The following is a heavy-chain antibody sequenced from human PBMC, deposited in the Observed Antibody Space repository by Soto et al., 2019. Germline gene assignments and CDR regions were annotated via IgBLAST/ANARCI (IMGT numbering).Heavy chain of an antibody. V-gene: IGHV4-30-4*01. CDR1: GGSISSGDYY. CDR3: ARAMVVTQNWFDP. Sequence: QVQLQESGPGLVKPSQTLSLTCTVSGGSISSGDYYWSWIRQPPGKGLEWIGYIYYSGSTYYNPSLMSRVTLSGDTSKTQFSLKLSSVTAADTAVYYCARAMVVTQNWFDPWGQGTLVTVSS. CDR2: IYYSGST. J-gene: IGHJ5*02. D-gene: IGHD2-21*02.